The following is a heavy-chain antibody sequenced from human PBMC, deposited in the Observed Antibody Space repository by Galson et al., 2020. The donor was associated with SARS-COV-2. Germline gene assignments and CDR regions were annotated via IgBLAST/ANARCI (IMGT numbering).Heavy chain of an antibody. V-gene: IGHV1-24*01. CDR3: ATAPAYYYDSSGWY. CDR1: GYTLTDLS. Sequence: ASVKVSCKVSGYTLTDLSMHWVRQAPGKGLEWMGGFDPEDGETIYAQKFQGRVTMTEDTSTDTAYMELSSLRSEDTAVYYCATAPAYYYDSSGWYWGQGTLVTVSS. J-gene: IGHJ4*02. CDR2: FDPEDGET. D-gene: IGHD3-22*01.